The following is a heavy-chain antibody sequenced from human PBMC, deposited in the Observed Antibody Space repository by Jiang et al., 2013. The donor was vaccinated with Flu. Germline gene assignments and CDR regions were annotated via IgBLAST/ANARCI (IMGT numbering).Heavy chain of an antibody. D-gene: IGHD3-9*01. J-gene: IGHJ4*02. V-gene: IGHV3-30*02. CDR2: LWHDGSNK. CDR1: GFTFSYYR. CDR3: ATLRGSSYDTYLADY. Sequence: GSLRLSCAASGFTFSYYRMHWVRQSPGKGLEWVASLWHDGSNKFYADSVRGRFTISRDNSRNTLYLQMNSLRPEDTAVYYCATLRGSSYDTYLADYWGQGTLVTVSS.